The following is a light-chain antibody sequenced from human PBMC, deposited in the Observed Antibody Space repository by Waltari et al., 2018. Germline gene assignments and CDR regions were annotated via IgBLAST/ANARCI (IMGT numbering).Light chain of an antibody. V-gene: IGKV2-28*01. J-gene: IGKJ5*01. CDR3: IQGLQIPDT. CDR1: QSLLHSNGYNY. CDR2: VAS. Sequence: DIVMTQSPLSLPVTPGEPASISCMSSQSLLHSNGYNYLDWYLNKPVQSQQLLIYVASNGASGVADRFTGSGSGTDLTLKISRVEAGDVVIHYCIQGLQIPDTCDQGTRLEIK.